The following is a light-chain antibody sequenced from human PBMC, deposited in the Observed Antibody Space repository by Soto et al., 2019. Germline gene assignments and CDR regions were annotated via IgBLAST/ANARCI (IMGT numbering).Light chain of an antibody. J-gene: IGKJ1*01. Sequence: EIVMTQSPATLSVSPGERATLSSRASQSVSSNLAWYHQKPGQAPRLLIYGASTRATGIPARFSGSGSGTEFTLTISSLQSEDFAVYFCQQYNNWPRTFRQGTKVEIK. CDR3: QQYNNWPRT. CDR2: GAS. CDR1: QSVSSN. V-gene: IGKV3-15*01.